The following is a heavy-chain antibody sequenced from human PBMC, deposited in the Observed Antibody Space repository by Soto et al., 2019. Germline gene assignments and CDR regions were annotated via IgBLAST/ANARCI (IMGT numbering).Heavy chain of an antibody. V-gene: IGHV4-31*03. CDR2: MYYSGNT. D-gene: IGHD2-2*01. J-gene: IGHJ6*02. CDR3: ARARGYCISSNCQYYCYYGMDV. CDR1: GGSISGGGYF. Sequence: QVQLQESGPGLVKPSQTLSLTCTASGGSISGGGYFWNWVRQHPGKGLEWIGYMYYSGNTYYNPSLKSGITMSLDTSKNQFCLRLSSVTAADTAIYYCARARGYCISSNCQYYCYYGMDVWGQGTTVTVSS.